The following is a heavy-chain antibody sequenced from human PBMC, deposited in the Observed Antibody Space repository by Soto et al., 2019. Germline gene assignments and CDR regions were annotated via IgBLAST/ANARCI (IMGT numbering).Heavy chain of an antibody. Sequence: SETLSVTCTVSGGSISSYYWSWILQPPGKGLEWIGYIYYSGSTYYSPSLKSRVTISVDTSKNQCSLKLNSVTAADTAVYYCAGIDILTVYGCMGVCGQRTTVTVSS. CDR3: AGIDILTVYGCMGV. D-gene: IGHD3-9*01. J-gene: IGHJ6*02. CDR1: GGSISSYY. CDR2: IYYSGST. V-gene: IGHV4-30-4*01.